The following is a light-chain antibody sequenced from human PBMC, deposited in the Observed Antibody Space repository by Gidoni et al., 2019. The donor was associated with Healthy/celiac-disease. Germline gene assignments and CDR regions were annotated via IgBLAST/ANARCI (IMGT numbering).Light chain of an antibody. CDR2: DAS. Sequence: EIVLTQSPATLSLSPGERATLSCRASQSVSSYLAWYQQKPGQAPRLLIYDASNRATGIPARFSGSGSGTDGTLTISSLEPEDFAVYYCQQRSNWPPFTFGPGTKVDIK. CDR3: QQRSNWPPFT. J-gene: IGKJ3*01. V-gene: IGKV3-11*01. CDR1: QSVSSY.